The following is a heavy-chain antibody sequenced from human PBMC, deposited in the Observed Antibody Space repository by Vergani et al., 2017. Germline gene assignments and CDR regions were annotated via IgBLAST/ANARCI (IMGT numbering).Heavy chain of an antibody. CDR2: ISGSGGST. D-gene: IGHD3-22*01. J-gene: IGHJ6*02. CDR3: ARHPDYYDSSGYYYFRYYYYGMDV. V-gene: IGHV3-23*01. CDR1: GFTFSSYA. Sequence: EVQLLESGGGLVQPGGSLRLSCAASGFTFSSYAMSWVRQAPGKGLEWVSAISGSGGSTYYADSVKGRFTISRDNSKNTLYLQMNSLRAEVTAVYYCARHPDYYDSSGYYYFRYYYYGMDVWGQGTTVTVSS.